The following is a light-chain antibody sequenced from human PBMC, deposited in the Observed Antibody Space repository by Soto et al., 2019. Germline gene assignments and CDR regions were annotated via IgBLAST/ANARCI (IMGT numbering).Light chain of an antibody. J-gene: IGKJ3*01. V-gene: IGKV1-9*01. CDR2: SAS. CDR3: QQLNSYPFT. CDR1: QGINRD. Sequence: DIQLTQSPSFLSASVGDRVTITCRASQGINRDLAWYQQKAGKAPKLLIDSASTLQSGVPFRFRGSGSGTEFTLTISSLQPEDFATYYCQQLNSYPFTFGPGTKVDIK.